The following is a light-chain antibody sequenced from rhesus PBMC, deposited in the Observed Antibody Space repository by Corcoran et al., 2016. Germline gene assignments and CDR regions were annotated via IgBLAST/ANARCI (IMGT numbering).Light chain of an antibody. V-gene: IGKV3-42*01. CDR2: GAS. Sequence: EIVMTQSPATLSLSPGERATLSCRASQSVSSSLAWYQQKLGQAPKLLSYGASSRATGIPVRFSGSGSGIEFTLTISRLEPEDGGVYYCQQDYSWPLTFGGGTKVELK. J-gene: IGKJ4*01. CDR3: QQDYSWPLT. CDR1: QSVSSS.